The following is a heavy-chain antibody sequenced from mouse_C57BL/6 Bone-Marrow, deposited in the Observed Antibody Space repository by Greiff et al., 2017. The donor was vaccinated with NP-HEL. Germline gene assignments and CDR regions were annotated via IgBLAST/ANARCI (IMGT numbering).Heavy chain of an antibody. CDR1: GFNIKDYY. V-gene: IGHV14-2*01. J-gene: IGHJ2*01. Sequence: VQLKESGAELVKPGASVKLSCTASGFNIKDYYMHWVKQRTEQGLEWIGRIDPEDGETKYAPKFQGKATITADTSSNTAYLQFSSLTSEDTAVYYCARLSTTAVASNYFDYWGQGTTLTVSS. CDR3: ARLSTTAVASNYFDY. CDR2: IDPEDGET. D-gene: IGHD1-1*01.